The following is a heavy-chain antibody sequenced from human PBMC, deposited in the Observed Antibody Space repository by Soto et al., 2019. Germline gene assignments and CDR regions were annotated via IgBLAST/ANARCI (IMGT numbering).Heavy chain of an antibody. Sequence: QVQLVESGGGVVQPGRSLRLSCAASGFTFSSYAMHWVRQAPGKGLEWVAVISYDGSNKYYVDSVKGRFTISRDNSKNTLYLQMNSLRAEDTAVYYCARVRPTVVTPYFDYWGQGTLVTVSS. CDR1: GFTFSSYA. CDR3: ARVRPTVVTPYFDY. D-gene: IGHD4-17*01. J-gene: IGHJ4*02. CDR2: ISYDGSNK. V-gene: IGHV3-30-3*01.